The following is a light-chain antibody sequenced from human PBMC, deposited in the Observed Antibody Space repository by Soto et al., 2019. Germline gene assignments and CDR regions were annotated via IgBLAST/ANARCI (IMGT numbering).Light chain of an antibody. J-gene: IGLJ3*02. V-gene: IGLV2-14*03. CDR2: KVT. CDR3: MSYIDSTRTHWV. CDR1: SSDVGHPYNY. Sequence: QSALTQPASVSGSPGQSITISCTGTSSDVGHPYNYVSWYQQYPGKAPKLLIFKVTNRPAGISGRFSGSKSGNTASLTISGLQAEDEADDYCMSYIDSTRTHWVLGGGTKLTVL.